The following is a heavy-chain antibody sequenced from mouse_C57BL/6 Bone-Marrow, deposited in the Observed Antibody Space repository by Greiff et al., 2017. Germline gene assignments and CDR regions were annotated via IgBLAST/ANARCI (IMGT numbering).Heavy chain of an antibody. Sequence: QVQLQQSDAELVKPGASVKISCKVSGYTFTDHTIHWLKQRPEQGLEWIGYIYPRDGSTKYNEKFKGKATLTADKSSSTAYMQLNSLTSEDSAGYFCARGDYYGSSYSYWSQGTTLTVSS. D-gene: IGHD1-1*01. V-gene: IGHV1-78*01. CDR3: ARGDYYGSSYSY. CDR1: GYTFTDHT. CDR2: IYPRDGST. J-gene: IGHJ2*01.